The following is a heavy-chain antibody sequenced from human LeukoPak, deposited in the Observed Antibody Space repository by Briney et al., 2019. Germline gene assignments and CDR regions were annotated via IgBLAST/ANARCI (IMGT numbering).Heavy chain of an antibody. D-gene: IGHD7-27*01. CDR1: GFTFSSYA. CDR3: AKAREGWALLGF. CDR2: ISGSGGSA. Sequence: GGSLRLPCAASGFTFSSYAMSWVRQAPGKGLEWVSTISGSGGSAYYADSVKGRFTISRDNSKNTLYLQMNSLRAEDTALYYCAKAREGWALLGFWGQGTLVTVSS. V-gene: IGHV3-23*01. J-gene: IGHJ4*02.